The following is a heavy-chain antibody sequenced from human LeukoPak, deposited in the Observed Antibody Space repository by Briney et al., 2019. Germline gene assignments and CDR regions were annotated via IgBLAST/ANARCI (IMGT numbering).Heavy chain of an antibody. CDR3: ATTMVRGSRGNWFDP. D-gene: IGHD3-10*01. CDR2: FDPEDGET. J-gene: IGHJ5*02. Sequence: ASVKVSCKVSGYTLTELSVHWVRQAPGKGLEWMGGFDPEDGETIYAQKFQGRVTMTEDTSTDTAYMELSSLRSEDTAVYYCATTMVRGSRGNWFDPWGQGTLVTVSS. V-gene: IGHV1-24*01. CDR1: GYTLTELS.